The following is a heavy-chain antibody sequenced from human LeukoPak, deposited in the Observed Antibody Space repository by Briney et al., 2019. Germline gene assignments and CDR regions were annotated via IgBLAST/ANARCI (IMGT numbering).Heavy chain of an antibody. D-gene: IGHD6-13*01. CDR3: ARDTTLEEGSSRYGFDY. CDR1: GGSFSRYS. CDR2: VYNGGT. Sequence: SDTLSLTCSVSGGSFSRYSWNWIRQPPGKRLEGIGYVYNGGTNYNPSLNRGLTISLDTSMKRFSLTWTSVPAACTAVYVCARDTTLEEGSSRYGFDYWGQGTLVTVSS. V-gene: IGHV4-59*01. J-gene: IGHJ4*02.